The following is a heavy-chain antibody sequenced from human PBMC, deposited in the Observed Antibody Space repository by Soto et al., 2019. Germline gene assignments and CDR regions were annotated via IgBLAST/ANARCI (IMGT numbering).Heavy chain of an antibody. Sequence: GGSLRLSCAASGFTFSSYAMHWVRQAPGKGLEWVAVISYDGSNKYYADSVKGRFTISRDNSKNTLYLQMNSLRAEDTAVYYCARDPNWNYLYYYGMDVWGQGTTVTVSS. CDR2: ISYDGSNK. D-gene: IGHD1-7*01. CDR1: GFTFSSYA. CDR3: ARDPNWNYLYYYGMDV. V-gene: IGHV3-30-3*01. J-gene: IGHJ6*02.